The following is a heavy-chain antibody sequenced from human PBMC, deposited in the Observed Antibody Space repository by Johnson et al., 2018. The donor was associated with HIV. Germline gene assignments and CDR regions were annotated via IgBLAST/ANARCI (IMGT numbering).Heavy chain of an antibody. V-gene: IGHV3-30*19. CDR3: AKDLGDYGGNYAFDI. J-gene: IGHJ3*02. CDR2: ISYDGSNK. D-gene: IGHD4-23*01. Sequence: VQLVESGGGVVQPGRSLRLSCAASGFRFSSYGMHWVRQAPGKGLEWVAVISYDGSNKYYADSVKGRFTISRDNSKNTLYLQMNSLRAEDTAVYYCAKDLGDYGGNYAFDIWGQGTMVTVSS. CDR1: GFRFSSYG.